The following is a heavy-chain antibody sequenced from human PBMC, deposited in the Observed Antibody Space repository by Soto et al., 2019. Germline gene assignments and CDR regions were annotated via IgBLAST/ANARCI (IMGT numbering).Heavy chain of an antibody. CDR3: ARSLGDYYYGMDV. CDR1: RGSLSSGDYY. Sequence: SETLSLTCTVSRGSLSSGDYYWRWIRKPPGRGLERIAYIYYSGSTYYNPSLKSRVTISVDTSKNQFSLKLSSVTAADTAVYYCARSLGDYYYGMDVWGQGTTGTVSS. CDR2: IYYSGST. J-gene: IGHJ6*02. V-gene: IGHV4-30-4*01. D-gene: IGHD7-27*01.